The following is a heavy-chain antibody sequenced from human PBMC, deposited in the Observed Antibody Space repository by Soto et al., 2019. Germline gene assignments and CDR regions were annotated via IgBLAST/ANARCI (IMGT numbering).Heavy chain of an antibody. J-gene: IGHJ5*02. CDR2: IYHSGST. CDR1: GGSISSGGYS. Sequence: QLQLQESGSGLVKPSQTLSLTCAVSGGSISSGGYSWSWIRQPPGKVLEWIGYIYHSGSTYNNPSLKCRVTISVDRSKYQLSLKLSSVTAADTAVYDCARVPRPWGQGTLVTVSS. CDR3: ARVPRP. V-gene: IGHV4-30-2*01.